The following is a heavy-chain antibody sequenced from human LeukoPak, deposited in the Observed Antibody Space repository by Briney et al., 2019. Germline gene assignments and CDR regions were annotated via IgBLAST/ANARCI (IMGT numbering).Heavy chain of an antibody. CDR3: ATIRRGSIYGYFDF. CDR1: GASMTTHY. V-gene: IGHV4-59*11. Sequence: SGTLSLTCTVSGASMTTHYWSWLRQPPGKGLEWIGYLLDSWRTKDNPSLQSRVTLSADTSKNQFSLRLTSVTAADTAVYYCATIRRGSIYGYFDFWGQGILVTVSS. D-gene: IGHD5-18*01. J-gene: IGHJ4*02. CDR2: LLDSWRT.